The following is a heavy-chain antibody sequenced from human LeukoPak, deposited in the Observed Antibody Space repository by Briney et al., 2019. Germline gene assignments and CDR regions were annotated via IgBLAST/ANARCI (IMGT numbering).Heavy chain of an antibody. J-gene: IGHJ4*02. D-gene: IGHD5-18*01. CDR1: GYTFTGYY. Sequence: ASVKVSCKASGYTFTGYYMHWVRQAPGQGLQWMGWMNPNSGGTNYAQKFQGRVTMTRDTSISTAYMELSRLRSDDTAVYYCARDPASDTAMGVCWGQGTLVTVSS. CDR2: MNPNSGGT. CDR3: ARDPASDTAMGVC. V-gene: IGHV1-2*02.